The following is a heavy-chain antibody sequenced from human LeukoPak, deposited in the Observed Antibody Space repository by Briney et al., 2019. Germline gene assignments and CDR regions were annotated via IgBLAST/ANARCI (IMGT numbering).Heavy chain of an antibody. V-gene: IGHV3-30*01. CDR3: ARDGYCSSTSCYSMVRGVIEYYYYYYMDV. CDR2: ISYDGSNK. CDR1: GFTFSSYA. D-gene: IGHD2-2*03. Sequence: GRSLRLSCAASGFTFSSYAMHWVRQAPGKGLEWVAVISYDGSNKYYADSVKGRFTISRDNSKNTLYLQMNSLRAEETAVYYCARDGYCSSTSCYSMVRGVIEYYYYYYMDVWGKGTTVTVSS. J-gene: IGHJ6*03.